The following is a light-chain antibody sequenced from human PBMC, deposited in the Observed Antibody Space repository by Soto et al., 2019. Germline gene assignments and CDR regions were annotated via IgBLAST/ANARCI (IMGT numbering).Light chain of an antibody. CDR2: DVS. J-gene: IGLJ2*01. CDR3: SSYTSSSTPVV. V-gene: IGLV2-14*01. Sequence: QSALTQPASVSGSPGQSITISYTGTSSDVGGYNYVSWYQQHPGKAPKLMIYDVSNRPSGVSNRFSGSKSGNTASLTISGLQGEDEADYYCSSYTSSSTPVVFGGGTKVTVL. CDR1: SSDVGGYNY.